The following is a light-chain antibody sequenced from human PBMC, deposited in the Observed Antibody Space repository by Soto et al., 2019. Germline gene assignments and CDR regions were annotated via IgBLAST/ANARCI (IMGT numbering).Light chain of an antibody. CDR1: QSISSR. Sequence: DIPMTQSPSTLYASVGDTVTITCRASQSISSRLAWYQQKAGKAPKLLIYKASSLESGVPSRFSGSGSGTEFTLTISSLQPDDFATYYCQQYDTYPWTFGQGTNVEIK. CDR3: QQYDTYPWT. V-gene: IGKV1-5*03. J-gene: IGKJ1*01. CDR2: KAS.